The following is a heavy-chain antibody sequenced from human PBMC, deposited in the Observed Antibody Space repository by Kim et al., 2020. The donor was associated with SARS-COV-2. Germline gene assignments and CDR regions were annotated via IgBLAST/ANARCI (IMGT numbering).Heavy chain of an antibody. CDR1: GFTFSSYW. CDR2: INSDGSST. D-gene: IGHD4-17*01. CDR3: ARDSLYDYGDYDLVYLDY. Sequence: GGSLRLSCAASGFTFSSYWMHWVRQAPGKGLVWVSRINSDGSSTSYADSVKGRFTISRDNAKNTLYLQMNSLRAEDTAVYYCARDSLYDYGDYDLVYLDYWGQGTLVTVSS. V-gene: IGHV3-74*01. J-gene: IGHJ4*02.